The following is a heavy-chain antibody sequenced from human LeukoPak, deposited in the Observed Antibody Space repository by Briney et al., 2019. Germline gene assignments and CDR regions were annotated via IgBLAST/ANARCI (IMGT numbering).Heavy chain of an antibody. Sequence: GGSLRLSCAASGFTFNDFAMSWVRQAPGKGLEWVSGISGSTGTTYYADSVKGRFTISRDNSKNTLYLQMNSLRAEDTAVYYCAKDLGSSNDYWGQGTLVTVSS. D-gene: IGHD6-13*01. V-gene: IGHV3-23*01. J-gene: IGHJ4*02. CDR1: GFTFNDFA. CDR3: AKDLGSSNDY. CDR2: ISGSTGTT.